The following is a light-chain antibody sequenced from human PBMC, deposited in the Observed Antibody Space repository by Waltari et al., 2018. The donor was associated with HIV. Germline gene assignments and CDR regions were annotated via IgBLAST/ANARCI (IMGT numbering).Light chain of an antibody. CDR2: RNN. CDR1: SSNIGSNY. Sequence: QSVLTQPPSASGTPGQRVTISCSGSSSNIGSNYVYWYPQLPGTPPKLLIYRNNQRPSGVPDRFSGSKSGTSASLAISGLRSEDEAVYYCAAWDGSLSGVVFGGGTKLTVL. J-gene: IGLJ2*01. CDR3: AAWDGSLSGVV. V-gene: IGLV1-47*01.